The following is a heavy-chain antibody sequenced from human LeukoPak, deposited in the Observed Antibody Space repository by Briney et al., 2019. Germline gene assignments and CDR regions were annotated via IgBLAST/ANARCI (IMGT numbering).Heavy chain of an antibody. D-gene: IGHD3-10*01. V-gene: IGHV3-74*01. Sequence: PGGSLGLSCAASGFNIGSYWMNWVRQGPGKGLVWAARISSDGKSISYADSVKGRFTISRDNSKNTLYLQMDSLRAEDTAVYYCASASSESYYWALDYWGQGTLVTVSS. CDR3: ASASSESYYWALDY. CDR2: ISSDGKSI. CDR1: GFNIGSYW. J-gene: IGHJ4*02.